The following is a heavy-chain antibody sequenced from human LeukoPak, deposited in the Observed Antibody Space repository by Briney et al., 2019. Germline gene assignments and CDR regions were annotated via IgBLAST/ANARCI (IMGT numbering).Heavy chain of an antibody. Sequence: SETLSLTCDVSGGSVTSTNWWTWVRRPPGKGLEWIGEVHLDGRTNYNPSLKSRLIMSVDLPENHISLKLSSVTAADTAVYYCARVSGIEAGNGVNDYWGQGTLVTVSS. CDR3: ARVSGIEAGNGVNDY. CDR2: VHLDGRT. V-gene: IGHV4-4*02. D-gene: IGHD6-19*01. J-gene: IGHJ4*02. CDR1: GGSVTSTNW.